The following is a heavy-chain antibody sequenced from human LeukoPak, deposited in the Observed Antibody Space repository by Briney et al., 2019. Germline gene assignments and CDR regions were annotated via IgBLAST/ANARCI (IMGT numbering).Heavy chain of an antibody. Sequence: GGSLRLSCEASGFTFGSFAMYWVRQAPGKGLDWIAGIFGSGGSPHYADSVKGRFTISRDNSKNTVYLQINSLRAEDTAVYYCAKDAGYSGYVVYFDYWGQGTLVTVSS. D-gene: IGHD5-12*01. J-gene: IGHJ4*02. V-gene: IGHV3-23*01. CDR3: AKDAGYSGYVVYFDY. CDR1: GFTFGSFA. CDR2: IFGSGGSP.